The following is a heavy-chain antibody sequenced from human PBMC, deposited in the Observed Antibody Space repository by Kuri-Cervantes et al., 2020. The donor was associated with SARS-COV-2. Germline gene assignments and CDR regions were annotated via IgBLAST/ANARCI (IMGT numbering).Heavy chain of an antibody. Sequence: GSLRLSCAVYGGSFSGYYWSWVRQPPGKGLEWIGEINHSGSTNYNPPLKSRVTISVDTSKNQFSLKLSSVTAADTAVYYCARGLFYFDYWGQGTLVTVSS. CDR3: ARGLFYFDY. CDR1: GGSFSGYY. CDR2: INHSGST. J-gene: IGHJ4*02. V-gene: IGHV4-34*01.